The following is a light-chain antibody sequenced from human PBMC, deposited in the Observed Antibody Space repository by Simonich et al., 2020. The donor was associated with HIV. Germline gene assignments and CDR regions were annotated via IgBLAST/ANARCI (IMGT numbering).Light chain of an antibody. Sequence: AIQLTQSSSSLSASVGDRVTITCRTSQDIRSALAWYQQKPGKTPRVLIYDASRLESGVPSRCSGSGSGTEFTLTISSLQPDDFATYYCQQYNSYSPMYTFGQGTKLEIK. CDR3: QQYNSYSPMYT. V-gene: IGKV1-13*02. CDR1: QDIRSA. J-gene: IGKJ2*01. CDR2: DAS.